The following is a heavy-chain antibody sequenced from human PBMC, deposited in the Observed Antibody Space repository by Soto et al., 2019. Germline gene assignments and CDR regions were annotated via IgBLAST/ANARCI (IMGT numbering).Heavy chain of an antibody. CDR3: ATAVYCRSASCSNWFDP. J-gene: IGHJ5*02. D-gene: IGHD2-2*01. CDR2: IYYSGST. Sequence: PSETLSFTCTFSGGSICSADYCWSWIRQPPGKGLEWIGYIYYSGSTYYNPSLKSRVTISLDTSKNQFSLKLSSVTAADTAVYYCATAVYCRSASCSNWFDPWGQGTMVTVSS. CDR1: GGSICSADYC. V-gene: IGHV4-30-4*01.